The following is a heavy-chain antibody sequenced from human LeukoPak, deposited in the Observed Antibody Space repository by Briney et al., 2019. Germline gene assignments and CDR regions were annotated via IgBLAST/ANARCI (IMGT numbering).Heavy chain of an antibody. V-gene: IGHV1-8*01. Sequence: ASVKVSCKASGYTFTSYDINWVRQATGQGLEWMGWMNPNSGNTGYAQKLQGRVTMTTDTSTSTAYMELRSLRSDDTAVYYCARGTTMVRGVIIPNWFDPWGQGTLVTVSS. CDR1: GYTFTSYD. CDR2: MNPNSGNT. CDR3: ARGTTMVRGVIIPNWFDP. J-gene: IGHJ5*02. D-gene: IGHD3-10*01.